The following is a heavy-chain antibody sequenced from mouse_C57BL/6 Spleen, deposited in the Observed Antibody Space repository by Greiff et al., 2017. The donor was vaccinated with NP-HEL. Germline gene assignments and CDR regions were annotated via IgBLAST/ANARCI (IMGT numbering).Heavy chain of an antibody. V-gene: IGHV1-50*01. Sequence: VQLQQPGAELVKPGASVKLSCKASGYTFTSYWMQWVKQRPGQGLEWIGEIDPSDSYTNYNQKFKGKATLTVDTSSSTAYMQLSSLTSEDSAVYYCARREIYDGYPAWFAYWGQGTLVTVSA. CDR2: IDPSDSYT. D-gene: IGHD2-3*01. J-gene: IGHJ3*01. CDR1: GYTFTSYW. CDR3: ARREIYDGYPAWFAY.